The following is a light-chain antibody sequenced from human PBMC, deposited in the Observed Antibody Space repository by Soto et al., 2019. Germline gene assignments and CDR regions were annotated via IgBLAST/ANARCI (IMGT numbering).Light chain of an antibody. CDR3: QQLNSYPIT. CDR1: QGISSD. CDR2: DAS. J-gene: IGKJ5*01. Sequence: IQLTQSPSSLSASVGDRVTITCRARQGISSDLAWYQQKPGKAPNLLIYDASTLQSGFPSRFSGSGSGTDFTLTISSLQPEDFASYYCQQLNSYPITFGQGTRLEIK. V-gene: IGKV1-9*01.